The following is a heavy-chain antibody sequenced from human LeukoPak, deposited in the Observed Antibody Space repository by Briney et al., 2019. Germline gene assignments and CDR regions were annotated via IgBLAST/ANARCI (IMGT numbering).Heavy chain of an antibody. CDR1: GFTFSSYE. D-gene: IGHD6-13*01. CDR2: ISSSGSTI. J-gene: IGHJ6*03. CDR3: ARDATTEPGTVYMDV. Sequence: PGGSLRLSCAASGFTFSSYEMNWVRQAPGKGLEWVSYISSSGSTIYYADSVKGRFTISRDNAKNSLYPQMNSLRAEDTALYFCARDATTEPGTVYMDVWGKGTTVTISS. V-gene: IGHV3-48*03.